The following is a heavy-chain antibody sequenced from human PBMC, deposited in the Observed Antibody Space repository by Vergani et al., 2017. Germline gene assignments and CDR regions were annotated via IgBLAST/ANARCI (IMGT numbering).Heavy chain of an antibody. CDR3: AGGMGGVIFDY. CDR1: GGSFSGYY. V-gene: IGHV4-34*01. CDR2: INHSGST. D-gene: IGHD2-8*01. J-gene: IGHJ4*02. Sequence: QVQLQQWGAGLLKPSETLSLTCAVYGGSFSGYYWSWIRQPPGKGLEWIGEINHSGSTNYNPSLKSRVTISVDTSKNQFSLKLSSVTAADTAVYYCAGGMGGVIFDYWGQGTLVTVSA.